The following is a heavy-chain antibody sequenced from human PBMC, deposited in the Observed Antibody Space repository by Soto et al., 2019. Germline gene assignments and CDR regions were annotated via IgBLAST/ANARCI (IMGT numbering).Heavy chain of an antibody. J-gene: IGHJ6*02. CDR1: GYTFTGYY. CDR3: ARDRQRIQYRSWSYYYYGMDV. Sequence: XSVKDACKASGYTFTGYYMHWVRQAPGQGLECMGWINPNSGGTNYAQKFQGRVTMTRDTSISTAYMGLSRLRSDDTAVYYCARDRQRIQYRSWSYYYYGMDVWGQGTTVTVS. CDR2: INPNSGGT. D-gene: IGHD6-13*01. V-gene: IGHV1-2*02.